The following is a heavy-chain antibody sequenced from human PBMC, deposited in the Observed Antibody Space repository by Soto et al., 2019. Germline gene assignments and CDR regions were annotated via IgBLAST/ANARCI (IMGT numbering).Heavy chain of an antibody. Sequence: VQLVESGGGLVKPGGSLSLSCAASGFVFSDYYMTWIRQAPGKALEWVSDISSGGAVSNFAVSVRGRFTNSRDNTNNSLYLKMNNLRAEDTAIYYCARRLTGRTTGDGCGPWGQGALVSLSS. V-gene: IGHV3-11*01. J-gene: IGHJ5*02. CDR3: ARRLTGRTTGDGCGP. CDR1: GFVFSDYY. CDR2: ISSGGAVS. D-gene: IGHD1-1*01.